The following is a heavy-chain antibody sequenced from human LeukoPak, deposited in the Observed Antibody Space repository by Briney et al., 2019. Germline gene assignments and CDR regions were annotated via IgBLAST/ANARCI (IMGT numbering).Heavy chain of an antibody. J-gene: IGHJ4*02. CDR1: GGSMSSYF. CDR3: ARHLRDYVWGSYRPTYFDS. CDR2: ISYSGST. D-gene: IGHD3-16*02. V-gene: IGHV4-59*08. Sequence: PSETLSLTCTVSGGSMSSYFWSWMRQPPGKGLEWIGYISYSGSTNYNPSLKSRVTISVDTSKNQFSLKLNSVTAADTAVYYRARHLRDYVWGSYRPTYFDSWGQGTLVTVSS.